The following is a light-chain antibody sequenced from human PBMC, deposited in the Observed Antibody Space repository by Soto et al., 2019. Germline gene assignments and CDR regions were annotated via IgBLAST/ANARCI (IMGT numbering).Light chain of an antibody. V-gene: IGKV3-20*01. CDR3: QQYGSSPQVT. Sequence: EIVLTQSPGTLSLSPGERATLSCRASQSVSSSYLAWYQQNPGQAPRLLIYGASSRATGIPDRFSGSGSGTDFTLTIRRLEPEDLAVYYCQQYGSSPQVTVGQGTRLEIK. CDR1: QSVSSSY. J-gene: IGKJ5*01. CDR2: GAS.